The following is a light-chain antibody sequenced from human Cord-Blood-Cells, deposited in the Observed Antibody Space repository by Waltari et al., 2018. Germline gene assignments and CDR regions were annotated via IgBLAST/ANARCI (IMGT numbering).Light chain of an antibody. V-gene: IGLV2-14*03. CDR2: DVS. CDR1: SSDVGRYNY. Sequence: QSPLTLPASASGSPAQSLTISCTGTSSDVGRYNYVFWYQQHPGKAPKLMIYDVSNRPSGVSNRFSGSKSGNTASLTISGLQAEDEADYYCSSYTSSSTYVFGTGTKVTVL. CDR3: SSYTSSSTYV. J-gene: IGLJ1*01.